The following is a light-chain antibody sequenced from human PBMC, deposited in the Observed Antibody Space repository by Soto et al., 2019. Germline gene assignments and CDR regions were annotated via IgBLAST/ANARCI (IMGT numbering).Light chain of an antibody. Sequence: EIVMTQSPSTLSVSPGETATLSCRASQSVSYNLAWYQQKPGQGPRLLIYGAFTRATGIPARFSGSGSGTDFTLTISSLQSEDFAVYYCQQYKNWPPINFGGGTKVEIK. CDR1: QSVSYN. CDR2: GAF. CDR3: QQYKNWPPIN. V-gene: IGKV3-15*01. J-gene: IGKJ4*01.